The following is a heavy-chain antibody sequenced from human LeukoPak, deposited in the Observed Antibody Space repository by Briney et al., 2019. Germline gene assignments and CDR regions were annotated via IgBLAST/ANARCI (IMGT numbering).Heavy chain of an antibody. Sequence: GGSLRLSCAASGFTFDDYAMHWVRQAPGKGLEWVSGISWNSGSIGYADSVKSRFTISRDNAKNSLYLQMNSLRAEDTALYYCTRSIAVAGTMADYWGQGTLVTVSS. CDR2: ISWNSGSI. J-gene: IGHJ4*02. D-gene: IGHD6-19*01. CDR1: GFTFDDYA. CDR3: TRSIAVAGTMADY. V-gene: IGHV3-9*01.